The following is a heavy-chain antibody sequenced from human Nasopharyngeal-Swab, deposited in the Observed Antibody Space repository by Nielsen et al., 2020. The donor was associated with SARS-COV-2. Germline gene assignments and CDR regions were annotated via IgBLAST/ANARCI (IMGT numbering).Heavy chain of an antibody. J-gene: IGHJ4*02. Sequence: GSLRLSCAASGFTFSDYYMSWIRQAPGKGLEWVSYISSSGSTIYYADSVKGRFTISRDNAKNSLYLQMNSLRAEDTAVYYCAAHPSYDFWSGTYYWGQGTLVTVSS. CDR1: GFTFSDYY. V-gene: IGHV3-11*04. CDR3: AAHPSYDFWSGTYY. D-gene: IGHD3-3*01. CDR2: ISSSGSTI.